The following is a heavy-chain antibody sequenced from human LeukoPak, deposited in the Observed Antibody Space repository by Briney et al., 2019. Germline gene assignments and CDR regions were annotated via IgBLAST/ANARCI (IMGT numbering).Heavy chain of an antibody. CDR3: AGLVGRYSSGLYYYYFDY. CDR2: MYLSGTT. Sequence: SGTLSLTCTVSGDSVNSLDLWSWVRQPPGKGLEWIGEMYLSGTTHSNPSVKSRVTISIDKSKNQFFLNLSSVTAADTAVYYCAGLVGRYSSGLYYYYFDYWGQGTLVTVSS. J-gene: IGHJ4*02. D-gene: IGHD3-22*01. V-gene: IGHV4-4*02. CDR1: GDSVNSLDL.